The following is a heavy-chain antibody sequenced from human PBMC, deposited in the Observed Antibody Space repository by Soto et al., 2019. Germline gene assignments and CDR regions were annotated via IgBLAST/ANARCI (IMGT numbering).Heavy chain of an antibody. J-gene: IGHJ5*02. D-gene: IGHD5-18*01. CDR1: GYSFTTYW. CDR3: ARHIKGYNYWKNWFDP. Sequence: EVQLVQSGAEVKKPGESLRISCKGSGYSFTTYWISWVRQMPGKGLEWMGRIDPSDSYSNYSPSFQGHVTISADKSISTAYLQWSSLKASDTAMYYCARHIKGYNYWKNWFDPWGQGTLVTVSS. V-gene: IGHV5-10-1*03. CDR2: IDPSDSYS.